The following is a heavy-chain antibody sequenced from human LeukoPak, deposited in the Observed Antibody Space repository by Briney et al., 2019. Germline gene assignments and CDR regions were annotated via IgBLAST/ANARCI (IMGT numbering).Heavy chain of an antibody. CDR2: ISSSSSTI. Sequence: GGSLRLSCAASGFTFSSYSMNWVRQAPGKGLEWVSYISSSSSTIYYADSVKGRFTISRDNAKNSLYLQMNSLRAEDTAVYYCARAIYYDSSGYYPFYFDYWGQGTLVTVSS. V-gene: IGHV3-48*01. J-gene: IGHJ4*02. D-gene: IGHD3-22*01. CDR3: ARAIYYDSSGYYPFYFDY. CDR1: GFTFSSYS.